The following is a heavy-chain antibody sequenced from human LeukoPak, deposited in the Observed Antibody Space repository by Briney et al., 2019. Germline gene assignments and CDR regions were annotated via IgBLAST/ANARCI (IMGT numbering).Heavy chain of an antibody. CDR1: GGSISIFY. V-gene: IGHV4-59*08. D-gene: IGHD6-6*01. J-gene: IGHJ4*02. CDR2: IYYTRRT. Sequence: SVTLSLTCSVAGGSISIFYWIWIRPPPGMGLVGVGYIYYTRRTNYNTSLKSRVTMFVDMSKNQFSLRLSSVTAADTAVYYCARHRAYSSSSPFDYWGQGTLVTTSS. CDR3: ARHRAYSSSSPFDY.